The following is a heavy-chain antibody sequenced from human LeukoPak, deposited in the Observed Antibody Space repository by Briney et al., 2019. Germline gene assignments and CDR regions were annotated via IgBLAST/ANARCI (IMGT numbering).Heavy chain of an antibody. CDR2: IIPIFGTA. CDR1: GGTFSSYA. CDR3: ARDRVAVAGTFDY. J-gene: IGHJ4*02. V-gene: IGHV1-69*06. D-gene: IGHD6-19*01. Sequence: SVKVSCKASGGTFSSYAISWVRQAPGQGLEWMGGIIPIFGTANYAQKFQGRVTITADKSTSTAYMELSSLRSEDTAVYYCARDRVAVAGTFDYWGQGTLVTVSS.